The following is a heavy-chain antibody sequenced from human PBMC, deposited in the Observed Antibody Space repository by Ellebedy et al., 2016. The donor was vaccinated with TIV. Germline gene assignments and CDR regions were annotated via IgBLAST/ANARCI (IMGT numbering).Heavy chain of an antibody. V-gene: IGHV3-21*01. J-gene: IGHJ4*02. CDR1: GFTFSSYS. CDR2: ISGSYTYI. Sequence: GESLKISCEASGFTFSSYSMNWVRQAPGKGLEWVSSISGSYTYIYYADSVKGRFSISRDNAKNSLYLQMNSLKVEDTAVYYCVRDTYYYGSGTYYKGFDYWGQGTLVTVSS. CDR3: VRDTYYYGSGTYYKGFDY. D-gene: IGHD3-10*01.